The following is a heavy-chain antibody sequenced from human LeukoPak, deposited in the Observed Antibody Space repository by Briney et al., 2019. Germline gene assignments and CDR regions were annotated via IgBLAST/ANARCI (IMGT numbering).Heavy chain of an antibody. V-gene: IGHV4-31*03. D-gene: IGHD3-22*01. CDR1: GGSISSGGYY. CDR3: ARDSSGADAFDI. Sequence: PSETLSVTCTVSGGSISSGGYYWSWIRQHPGKGLEWIGYIYYSGSTYYNPSLKSRVTISVDTSKNQFSLKLSSVTAADTAVYYCARDSSGADAFDIWGQGTMVTVSS. J-gene: IGHJ3*02. CDR2: IYYSGST.